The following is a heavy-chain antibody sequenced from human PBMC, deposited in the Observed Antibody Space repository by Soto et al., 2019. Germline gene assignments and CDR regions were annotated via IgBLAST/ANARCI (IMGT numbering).Heavy chain of an antibody. V-gene: IGHV3-23*01. Sequence: EVQLLASGGGLVQPRGSLRLSCAASGFTFSSYAMSWVRQAPGKGLEWVSAISGSGGSTYYADSVKGRFTISRDNSKNTLYLQMNSLRAEDTAVYYCANYGSGSSLPDYWGQGTLVTVSS. D-gene: IGHD3-10*01. CDR2: ISGSGGST. CDR3: ANYGSGSSLPDY. CDR1: GFTFSSYA. J-gene: IGHJ4*02.